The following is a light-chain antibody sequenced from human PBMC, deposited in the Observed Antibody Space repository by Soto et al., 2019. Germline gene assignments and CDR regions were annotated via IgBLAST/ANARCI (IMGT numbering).Light chain of an antibody. Sequence: EIVLTQSPGTLSLSPGERATLSCRASQSVSSNYLAWYQQKSGQAPRLLIYGASSRATGIPDRFSGSGSGTDFTLTISRLEPEDFAVYYCQQYGSSPKLTFGGGTKVEIK. V-gene: IGKV3-20*01. J-gene: IGKJ4*01. CDR3: QQYGSSPKLT. CDR1: QSVSSNY. CDR2: GAS.